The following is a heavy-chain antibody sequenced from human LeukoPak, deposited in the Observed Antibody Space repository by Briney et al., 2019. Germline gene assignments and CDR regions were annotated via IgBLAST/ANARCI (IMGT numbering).Heavy chain of an antibody. D-gene: IGHD6-13*01. Sequence: GGSLRLSCAASGFTFSSYWMSWVRQAPGKGLEWVANIKQDGSEKYYVDSVKGRFTISRDNAKNPLYLQMNSLRAEDTAVYYCATSRTKAAAAQGTFDYWGQGTLVTVSS. CDR3: ATSRTKAAAAQGTFDY. CDR2: IKQDGSEK. V-gene: IGHV3-7*01. CDR1: GFTFSSYW. J-gene: IGHJ4*02.